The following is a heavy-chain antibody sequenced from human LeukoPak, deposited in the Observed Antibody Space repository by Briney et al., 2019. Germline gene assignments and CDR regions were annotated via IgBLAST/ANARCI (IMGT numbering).Heavy chain of an antibody. CDR3: AKAYSSGWYLYFDY. D-gene: IGHD6-19*01. CDR1: GFTFSSYA. CDR2: ISGSGGST. Sequence: GGSLRLSCAASGFTFSSYAMSWVRQAPGKGLEWVSAISGSGGSTYYADSVKGRFTISRDNSKNTLYLQINSLRAEDTAVYYCAKAYSSGWYLYFDYWGQGTLVTVSS. V-gene: IGHV3-23*01. J-gene: IGHJ4*02.